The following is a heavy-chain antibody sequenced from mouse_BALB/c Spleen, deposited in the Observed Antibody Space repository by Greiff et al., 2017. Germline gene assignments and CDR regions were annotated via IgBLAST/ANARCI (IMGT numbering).Heavy chain of an antibody. CDR3: ARDYYSSTPYWYFGV. Sequence: EVMLVESGGDLVKPGGSLKLSCAASGFTFSDYYMYWVRQTPEKRLEWVATISDGGSYTYYPDSVKGRFTISRDNAKNNLYLQMSSLKSEDTAMYYCARDYYSSTPYWYFGVWGAGTTVTVSS. D-gene: IGHD1-1*01. V-gene: IGHV5-4*02. CDR2: ISDGGSYT. J-gene: IGHJ1*01. CDR1: GFTFSDYY.